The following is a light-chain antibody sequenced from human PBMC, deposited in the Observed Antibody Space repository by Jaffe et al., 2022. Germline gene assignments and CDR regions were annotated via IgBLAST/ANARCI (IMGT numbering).Light chain of an antibody. Sequence: DIQMTQSPSSLSASVGDRVTISCQASQYISNYLNWYQHKPGKAPKLLIYDASNLEAGVPSRFSGSGSGTHFTFTISSLQPEDIATYFCQHYDNLPLTFGGGTKVQIK. CDR3: QHYDNLPLT. CDR2: DAS. V-gene: IGKV1-33*01. CDR1: QYISNY. J-gene: IGKJ4*01.